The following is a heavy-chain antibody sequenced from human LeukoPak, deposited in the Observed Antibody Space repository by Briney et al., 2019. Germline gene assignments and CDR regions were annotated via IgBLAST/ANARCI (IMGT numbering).Heavy chain of an antibody. CDR1: GYTFTGYY. CDR2: INPNSGGT. V-gene: IGHV1-2*02. CDR3: ARSGVVPAANNWFDP. J-gene: IGHJ5*02. D-gene: IGHD2-2*01. Sequence: ASVKVSCKASGYTFTGYYMHWVRQAPGQGLEWMGWINPNSGGTNYAQKFQGRVTITADESTSTAYMELSSLRSEDTAVYYCARSGVVPAANNWFDPWGQGTLVTVSS.